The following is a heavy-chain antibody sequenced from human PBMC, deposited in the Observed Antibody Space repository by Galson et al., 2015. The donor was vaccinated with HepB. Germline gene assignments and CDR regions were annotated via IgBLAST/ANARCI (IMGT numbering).Heavy chain of an antibody. Sequence: QSGAEVKKPGASVKVSCKASGYTFSTYGITWVRQAPGQGLEWMGWISVYNGNTDFAQKFQDRVTMTTDTSTSAAYMELRSLRYDDTAVYYCARVGGYYFPLDYWGQGTLVTVSS. CDR2: ISVYNGNT. CDR3: ARVGGYYFPLDY. J-gene: IGHJ4*02. D-gene: IGHD3-22*01. V-gene: IGHV1-18*01. CDR1: GYTFSTYG.